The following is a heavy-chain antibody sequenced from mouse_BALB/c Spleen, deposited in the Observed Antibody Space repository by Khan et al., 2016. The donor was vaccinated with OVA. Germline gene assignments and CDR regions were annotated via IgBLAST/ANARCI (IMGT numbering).Heavy chain of an antibody. V-gene: IGHV3-6*02. CDR3: ARGGRLFDH. CDR2: NAYGGYN. J-gene: IGHJ3*01. Sequence: EVELVESGPGLVKPSPSLSLTCSVTGYSITSGYYWNWIRKFPGNRLEWMGYNAYGGYNNYNPYLKNRISFTRDTSKNPFFLPLDSVTAEDTATYYCARGGRLFDHWGHGTLVTVSA. D-gene: IGHD1-1*01. CDR1: GYSITSGYY.